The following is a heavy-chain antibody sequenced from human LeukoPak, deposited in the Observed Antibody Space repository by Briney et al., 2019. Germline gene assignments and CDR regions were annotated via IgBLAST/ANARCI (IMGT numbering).Heavy chain of an antibody. CDR1: GGSISSGGYY. Sequence: SQTLSLTCTVSGGSISSGGYYWSWIRQPPGKGLEWIGYIYHSGSTYYNPSLKSRVTISVDRSKNQFSLKLSSVTAADTAVYYCAREKSSSPPRRGFDYWGQGTLVTVSS. D-gene: IGHD6-6*01. CDR2: IYHSGST. V-gene: IGHV4-30-2*01. J-gene: IGHJ4*02. CDR3: AREKSSSPPRRGFDY.